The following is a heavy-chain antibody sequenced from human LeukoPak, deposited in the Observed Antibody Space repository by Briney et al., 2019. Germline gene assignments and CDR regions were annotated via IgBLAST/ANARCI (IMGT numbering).Heavy chain of an antibody. CDR2: IYHSGST. D-gene: IGHD6-19*01. CDR3: VANGWYALDI. CDR1: GGSISNW. Sequence: SETLSLTCAVSGGSISNWWSWVRQSPGKGLEWIGEIYHSGSTNYKPSLRSRVTISVDKSENQLSLNLSSVTAADTAVYYCVANGWYALDIWGQGTMVTVSS. V-gene: IGHV4-4*02. J-gene: IGHJ3*02.